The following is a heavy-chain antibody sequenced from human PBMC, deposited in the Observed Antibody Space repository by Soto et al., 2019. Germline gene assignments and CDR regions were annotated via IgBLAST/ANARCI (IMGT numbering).Heavy chain of an antibody. Sequence: SETLSLNCAVYGGSFSGYYWSWIRQPPGKGLEWIGEINHIGSTNYNPSLKSRVTIAVDTSKNQFSLKLSSVTAADTAVYYCARGPSHYYDSSGYYSPFDYWGQGTLVTVSS. J-gene: IGHJ4*02. CDR3: ARGPSHYYDSSGYYSPFDY. CDR2: INHIGST. D-gene: IGHD3-22*01. CDR1: GGSFSGYY. V-gene: IGHV4-34*01.